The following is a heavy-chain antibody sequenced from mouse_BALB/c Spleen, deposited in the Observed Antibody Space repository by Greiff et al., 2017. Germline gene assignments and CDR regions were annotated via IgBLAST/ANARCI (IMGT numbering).Heavy chain of an antibody. D-gene: IGHD1-1*01. V-gene: IGHV3-2*02. Sequence: EVQLQESGPGLVKPSQSLSLTCTVTGYSITSDYAWNWIRQFPGNKLEWMGYISYSGSTSYNPSLKSRISITRDTSKNQFFLQLNSVTTEDTATYYCARLLLRYCYAMDYWGQGTSVTVSS. CDR2: ISYSGST. J-gene: IGHJ4*01. CDR1: GYSITSDYA. CDR3: ARLLLRYCYAMDY.